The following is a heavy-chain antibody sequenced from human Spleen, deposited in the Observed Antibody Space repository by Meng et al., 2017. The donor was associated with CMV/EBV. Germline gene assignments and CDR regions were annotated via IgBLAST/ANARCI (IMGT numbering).Heavy chain of an antibody. D-gene: IGHD2-2*01. CDR3: ARAAYCSSISCWFDP. CDR1: GSISSGDDY. CDR2: IYYSGTT. J-gene: IGHJ5*02. V-gene: IGHV4-31*02. Sequence: GSISSGDDYWSWFRQHPGKGLEWIGYIYYSGTTYYNPSLKSRGTISVDTSKNQFSVKLSSVTAADTAVYYCARAAYCSSISCWFDPWGQGTLVTVSS.